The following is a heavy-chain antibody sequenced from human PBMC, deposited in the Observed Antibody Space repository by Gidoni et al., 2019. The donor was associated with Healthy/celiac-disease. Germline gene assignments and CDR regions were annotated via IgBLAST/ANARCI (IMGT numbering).Heavy chain of an antibody. CDR3: AREERRGSRPKYFQH. CDR1: GGSIRSSNW. CDR2: IYPSGST. V-gene: IGHV4-4*02. J-gene: IGHJ1*01. Sequence: QAQLQESGPGLVKPSGTLYLTCAVSGGSIRSSNWWSWVRQPPEKGLEWIGEIYPSGSTNYNPSLKSRVTISVDKSKNQFSLKLSSVTAADTAVYYCAREERRGSRPKYFQHWGQGTLVTVSS.